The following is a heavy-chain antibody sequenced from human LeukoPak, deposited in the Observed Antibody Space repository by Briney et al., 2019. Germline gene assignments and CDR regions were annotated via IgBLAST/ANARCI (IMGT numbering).Heavy chain of an antibody. Sequence: PGGSLRLSCAASGFTFSSSGMTWVRQAPGKGLEWVSAISGSGGSTYYPDSVKGRFTISRDNSKNTLYLQMNSLRAEDTAVYYCAKTGPYYLGFWGQGTLVTVSS. CDR3: AKTGPYYLGF. V-gene: IGHV3-23*01. CDR2: ISGSGGST. J-gene: IGHJ4*02. CDR1: GFTFSSSG.